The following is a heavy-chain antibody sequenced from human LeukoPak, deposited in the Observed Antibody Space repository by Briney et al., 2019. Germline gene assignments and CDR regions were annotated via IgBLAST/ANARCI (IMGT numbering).Heavy chain of an antibody. CDR1: GFTVSSNY. CDR2: IYSGGST. Sequence: GGSLRLSCAASGFTVSSNYMSWVRQAPGKGLEWVSVIYSGGSTYYADSVKGRFTISRDNSKNTLYLQMNSLRAGDTAVYYCASRSGSYADYYYGMDVWGQGTTVTVSS. V-gene: IGHV3-53*01. J-gene: IGHJ6*02. CDR3: ASRSGSYADYYYGMDV. D-gene: IGHD1-26*01.